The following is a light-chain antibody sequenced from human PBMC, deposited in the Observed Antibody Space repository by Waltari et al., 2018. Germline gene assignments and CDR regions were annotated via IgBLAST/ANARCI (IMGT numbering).Light chain of an antibody. Sequence: QSVLTQPPSASGTPGQRVTIPCPGNHSKLGRNAVNWYQQLPQTAPKLLIYTDNQRPSGVPDRFSGSKSGTSASLAISGLQSEDEADYHCATWDDSLNGWVFGGGTKVTVL. CDR2: TDN. V-gene: IGLV1-44*01. CDR3: ATWDDSLNGWV. CDR1: HSKLGRNA. J-gene: IGLJ3*02.